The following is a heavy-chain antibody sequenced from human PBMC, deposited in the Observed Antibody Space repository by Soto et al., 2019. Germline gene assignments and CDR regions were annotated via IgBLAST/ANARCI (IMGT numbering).Heavy chain of an antibody. D-gene: IGHD5-18*01. CDR1: GFTFSSYS. V-gene: IGHV3-21*01. J-gene: IGHJ6*02. CDR2: ISSSSSYI. CDR3: ARSGDTAMVTYYYYYGMDV. Sequence: EVQLVESGGGLVKPGGSLRLSCAASGFTFSSYSMNWVRQAPGKGLEWVSSISSSSSYIYYADSVKGRFTISRDNDKNSLYLQMNSLRAEDTAVYYCARSGDTAMVTYYYYYGMDVWGQGTTVTVSS.